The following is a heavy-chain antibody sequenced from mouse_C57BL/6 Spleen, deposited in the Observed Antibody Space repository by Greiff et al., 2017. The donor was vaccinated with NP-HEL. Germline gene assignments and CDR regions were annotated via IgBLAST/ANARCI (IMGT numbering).Heavy chain of an antibody. CDR2: IYPGDGDT. CDR1: GYAFSSSW. D-gene: IGHD4-1*01. CDR3: ALNWDEGY. V-gene: IGHV1-82*01. J-gene: IGHJ2*01. Sequence: VQLQQSGPELVKPGDSVKISCKASGYAFSSSWMNWVKQRPGKGLEWIGRIYPGDGDTNYNGKFKGKATLTADKSSSTAYMQLSSLTSEDSAVYFCALNWDEGYWGQGTTLTVSS.